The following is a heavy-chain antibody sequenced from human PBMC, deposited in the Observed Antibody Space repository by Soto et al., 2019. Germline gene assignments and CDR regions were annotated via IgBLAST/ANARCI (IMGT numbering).Heavy chain of an antibody. CDR3: AKSIDYHTFPALDGMDV. CDR1: GFTFSSYA. J-gene: IGHJ6*02. V-gene: IGHV3-23*01. D-gene: IGHD4-17*01. Sequence: HPGGSLRLSCAASGFTFSSYAMSWVRQAPGKGLEWVSAISGSGGSTYYADSVKGRFTISRDNSKNTLYLQMNSLRAEDTAVYYCAKSIDYHTFPALDGMDVWGQGTTVTVSS. CDR2: ISGSGGST.